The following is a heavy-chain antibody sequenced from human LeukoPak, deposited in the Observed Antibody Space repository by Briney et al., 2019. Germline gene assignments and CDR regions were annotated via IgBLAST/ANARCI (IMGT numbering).Heavy chain of an antibody. CDR3: AKDWVPLAGYSSWIDY. V-gene: IGHV3-30*18. CDR1: GFTFSTYG. CDR2: ILYDGTNK. J-gene: IGHJ4*02. D-gene: IGHD6-13*01. Sequence: PGRSLRLSCAASGFTFSTYGMHWVRQAPVKGLEWVTFILYDGTNKYYADSVKGRFTVSRDNSKNTLYLQMNSLRDEDTAVYYCAKDWVPLAGYSSWIDYWGQGTLVTVSS.